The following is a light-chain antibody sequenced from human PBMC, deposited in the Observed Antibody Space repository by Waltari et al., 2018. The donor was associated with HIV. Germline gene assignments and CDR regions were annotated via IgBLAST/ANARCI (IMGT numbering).Light chain of an antibody. CDR2: GAS. CDR3: QQYAKWPPYT. J-gene: IGKJ2*01. V-gene: IGKV3-15*01. CDR1: QSLTSN. Sequence: EIVMTQSPATLSVSLGERATLSCGASQSLTSNLAWYQQKPGQAPRLLIYGASTRATGIPARFSGSGSGTEFTLTISSLQSEDFAVYYCQQYAKWPPYTFGQGTKLEIK.